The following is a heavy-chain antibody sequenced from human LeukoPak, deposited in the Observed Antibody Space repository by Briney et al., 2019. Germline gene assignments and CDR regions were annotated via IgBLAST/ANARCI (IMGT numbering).Heavy chain of an antibody. V-gene: IGHV4-61*01. CDR2: IYYSGST. J-gene: IGHJ4*02. Sequence: SETLSLTCTVSGGSVSSGCYYWSWIRQPPGKGLEWIGYIYYSGSTNYNPSLKSRVTISVDTSKNQFSLKLSSVTAADTAVHYCARGLYSSGWFFDYRGQGTLVTVSS. CDR1: GGSVSSGCYY. CDR3: ARGLYSSGWFFDY. D-gene: IGHD6-19*01.